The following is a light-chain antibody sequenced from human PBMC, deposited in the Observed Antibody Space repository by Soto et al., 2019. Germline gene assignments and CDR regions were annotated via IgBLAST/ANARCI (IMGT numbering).Light chain of an antibody. V-gene: IGLV1-44*01. J-gene: IGLJ1*01. CDR3: AAWDESLNALV. CDR1: SSNIGSNT. CDR2: SNN. Sequence: QSVLTQPPSASGTPGQRVTISCSGSSSNIGSNTVSWYQQVPGTAPKLLIYSNNQRPSGVPDRFSGSKSGTSASLATSGLQSEDEADYYCAAWDESLNALVFGTGTKLTVL.